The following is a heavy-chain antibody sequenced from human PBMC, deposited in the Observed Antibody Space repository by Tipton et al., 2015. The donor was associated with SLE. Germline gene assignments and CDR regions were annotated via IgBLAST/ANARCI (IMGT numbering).Heavy chain of an antibody. CDR2: ISGSGGST. CDR1: GFTFSSYA. CDR3: AKDRGIRGSLDY. V-gene: IGHV3-23*01. D-gene: IGHD1-26*01. Sequence: SLRLSCAASGFTFSSYAMSWVRQAPGKGLEWVSAISGSGGSTYYADSVKGRFTISRDNSKNTLYLQMNSLRAEDTAVYYCAKDRGIRGSLDYWGQGTLVTVPS. J-gene: IGHJ4*02.